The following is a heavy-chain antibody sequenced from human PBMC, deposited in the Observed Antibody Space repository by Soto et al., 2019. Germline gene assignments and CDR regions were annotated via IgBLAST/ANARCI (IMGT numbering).Heavy chain of an antibody. V-gene: IGHV1-18*01. Sequence: ASVKVSCKASGYTFTSYGISGGRKAPGQGLEWMGWISAYNGNTNYAQKLQGRVTMTTDTSTSTAYMELRSLRSDDTAVYYCARDKVASGDYPLFDYWGQGTLVTVSS. CDR1: GYTFTSYG. CDR2: ISAYNGNT. CDR3: ARDKVASGDYPLFDY. J-gene: IGHJ4*02. D-gene: IGHD4-17*01.